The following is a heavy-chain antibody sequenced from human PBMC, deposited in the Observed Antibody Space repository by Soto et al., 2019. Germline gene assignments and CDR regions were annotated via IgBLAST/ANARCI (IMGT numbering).Heavy chain of an antibody. CDR3: ARTHSGSYYPVFNY. V-gene: IGHV4-38-2*01. CDR2: IYVSGTT. CDR1: NFSISSGYY. Sequence: SETLSLTCVVSNFSISSGYYWGWIRQSPGKGLEWIASIYVSGTTSYNPSLKSRVTISVDPSKNQFSLMLTAVTAADTSVYYCARTHSGSYYPVFNYWGRGSLVTVSS. J-gene: IGHJ4*02. D-gene: IGHD1-26*01.